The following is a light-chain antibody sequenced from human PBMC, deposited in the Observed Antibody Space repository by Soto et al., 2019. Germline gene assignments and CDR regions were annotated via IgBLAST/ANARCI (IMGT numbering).Light chain of an antibody. V-gene: IGKV1-39*01. J-gene: IGKJ5*01. CDR3: QQGHSTPIT. CDR1: QSISRY. CDR2: DAS. Sequence: DIQMTHSPSSLSASIGDRVILTCRASQSISRYLNWYQQKPGKAPKPLIHDASSLQSGVPSRFSGSGSGTDFTLTISSLQPEDFATYYCQQGHSTPITFGQGTRLEIK.